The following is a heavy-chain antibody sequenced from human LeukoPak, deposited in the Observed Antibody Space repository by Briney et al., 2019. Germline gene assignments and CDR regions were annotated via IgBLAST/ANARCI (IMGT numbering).Heavy chain of an antibody. Sequence: PSETLSLTCTVSGGSFSRGGSNWGWFRQPQGRGLEWIGYIYHSGSTYYNPSLKSRVTISVDRSKNQFSLKLSSVTAADTAVYYCARAELRFHMDVWGKGTTVTVSS. CDR1: GGSFSRGGSN. V-gene: IGHV4-30-2*01. D-gene: IGHD3-3*01. CDR2: IYHSGST. CDR3: ARAELRFHMDV. J-gene: IGHJ6*03.